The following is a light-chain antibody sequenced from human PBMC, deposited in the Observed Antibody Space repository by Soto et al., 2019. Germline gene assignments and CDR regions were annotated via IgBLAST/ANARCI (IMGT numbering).Light chain of an antibody. CDR1: TSDIGGYNY. CDR3: SSYTSSSTLV. Sequence: QSVLTQPASVSGSPGQSITISCTGTTSDIGGYNYVSWYQQRPGKAPKLMIYDVSNRPSGVSFRFSGSKTGNTASLTISGLQAEDEADYYCSSYTSSSTLVFGGGTKVTVL. V-gene: IGLV2-14*01. CDR2: DVS. J-gene: IGLJ2*01.